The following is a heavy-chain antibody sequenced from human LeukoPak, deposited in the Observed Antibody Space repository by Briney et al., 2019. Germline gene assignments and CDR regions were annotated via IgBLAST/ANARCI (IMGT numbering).Heavy chain of an antibody. CDR1: GFTFSGYA. Sequence: GGSLRLSCAASGFTFSGYAMHWVRQAPGKGLEYVSAISSNGGSTYYANSVKGRFTISRDNSKNTLYLQMGSLRAEDMAVYYCARAPRSSAVDYWGQGTLVTVSS. V-gene: IGHV3-64*01. D-gene: IGHD3-22*01. CDR3: ARAPRSSAVDY. CDR2: ISSNGGST. J-gene: IGHJ4*02.